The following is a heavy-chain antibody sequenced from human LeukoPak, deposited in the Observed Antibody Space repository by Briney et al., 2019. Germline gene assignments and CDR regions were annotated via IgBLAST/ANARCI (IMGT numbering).Heavy chain of an antibody. V-gene: IGHV4-61*02. CDR3: ARDIRDTRGQYYYYYYMDV. Sequence: SQTLSLTCTVSGGSISSGSYYWSWIRQPAGTGLEWIGRIYTSGSTNYNPSLKSRVTISVDTSKNQFSLNLSSVTAADTAVYYCARDIRDTRGQYYYYYYMDVWGKGTTVTISS. D-gene: IGHD5-24*01. J-gene: IGHJ6*03. CDR2: IYTSGST. CDR1: GGSISSGSYY.